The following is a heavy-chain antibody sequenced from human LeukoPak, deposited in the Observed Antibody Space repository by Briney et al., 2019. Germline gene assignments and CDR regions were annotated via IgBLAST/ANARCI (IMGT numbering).Heavy chain of an antibody. V-gene: IGHV4-30-2*01. Sequence: PSQTLSLTCTVSGGSISSGDYYWSWIRQPPGKGLEWIGYIYHSGSTYYNPSLKSRVTISADRSKNQFSLKLSSVTAADTAVYYCARGGGPPGYSSSLVPYWGQGTLVTVSS. CDR3: ARGGGPPGYSSSLVPY. CDR2: IYHSGST. J-gene: IGHJ4*02. CDR1: GGSISSGDYY. D-gene: IGHD6-13*01.